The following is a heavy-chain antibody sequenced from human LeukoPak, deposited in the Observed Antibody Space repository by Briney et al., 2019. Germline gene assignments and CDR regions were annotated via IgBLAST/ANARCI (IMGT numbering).Heavy chain of an antibody. Sequence: SETLSLTCAVSGGSISRSNWWSWVRQPPGKGLERIGDILHSGDTNYNASLRSRLTISLDKSRNQFSLQLSSVTAADTAVYYCAGYNIPYTFEFWGPGTVVTVSS. V-gene: IGHV4-4*02. CDR1: GGSISRSNW. J-gene: IGHJ4*02. CDR3: AGYNIPYTFEF. CDR2: ILHSGDT. D-gene: IGHD1-14*01.